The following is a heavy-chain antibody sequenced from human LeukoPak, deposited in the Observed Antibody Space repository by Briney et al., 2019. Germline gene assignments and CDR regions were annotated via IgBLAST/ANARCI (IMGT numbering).Heavy chain of an antibody. Sequence: GASVKVSCKVSGDTLTELSTHWVRQAPGKGLEWMGGFDPEHGEMIYAQKLQGRVAMTEDRSTDTAYMELSSLRSEDTAVYYCATGGPWDLLKYSGQGTLVTVSS. CDR3: ATGGPWDLLKY. D-gene: IGHD3-9*01. CDR2: FDPEHGEM. J-gene: IGHJ4*02. V-gene: IGHV1-24*01. CDR1: GDTLTELS.